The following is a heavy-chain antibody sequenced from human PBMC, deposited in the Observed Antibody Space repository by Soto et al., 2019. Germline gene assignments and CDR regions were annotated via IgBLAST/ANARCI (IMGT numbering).Heavy chain of an antibody. CDR2: ISYDGSNK. CDR3: ARDRQWLVPDAFDI. D-gene: IGHD6-19*01. J-gene: IGHJ3*02. V-gene: IGHV3-30-3*01. Sequence: GGSLRLSCAASGFTFSRYAMHWVRQAPGKGLEWVAVISYDGSNKYYADSVKGRFTISRDNSKNTLYLQMNSMRAEDTAVYYCARDRQWLVPDAFDIWGQGTMVTVSS. CDR1: GFTFSRYA.